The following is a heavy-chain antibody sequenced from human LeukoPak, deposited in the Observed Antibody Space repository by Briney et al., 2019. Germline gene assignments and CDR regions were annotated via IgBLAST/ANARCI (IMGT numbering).Heavy chain of an antibody. CDR3: ARGRHRVGFDP. J-gene: IGHJ5*02. CDR2: ISSSSSTI. CDR1: GFTFSSYS. Sequence: GGSLRLSCAASGFTFSSYSMNWVRQAPGKGLEWVSYISSSSSTIYYADSVKGRFTISRDNAKNSLYLQMNSLRAEDTAVYYCARGRHRVGFDPWGQGTLVTVSS. D-gene: IGHD2-2*01. V-gene: IGHV3-48*01.